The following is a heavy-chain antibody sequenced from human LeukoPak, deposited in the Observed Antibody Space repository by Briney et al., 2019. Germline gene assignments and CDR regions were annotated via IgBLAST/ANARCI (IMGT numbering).Heavy chain of an antibody. CDR2: ISAYNGNT. CDR1: GGTFSSYA. J-gene: IGHJ4*02. V-gene: IGHV1-18*01. CDR3: ARQSYYYDSSGYLPDY. Sequence: ASVKVSCKASGGTFSSYAISWVRQAPGQGLEWMGWISAYNGNTNYAQKLQGGVTMTTDTSTSTAYMELRSLRSDDTAVYYCARQSYYYDSSGYLPDYWGQGTLVTVSS. D-gene: IGHD3-22*01.